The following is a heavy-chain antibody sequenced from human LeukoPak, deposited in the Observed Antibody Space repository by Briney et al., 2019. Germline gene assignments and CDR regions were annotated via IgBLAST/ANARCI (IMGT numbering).Heavy chain of an antibody. J-gene: IGHJ4*02. CDR3: ARLRITVFGVVAWYFDY. V-gene: IGHV1-18*01. Sequence: ASVKVSCKASGYTFTSYGISWVRQAPGQGLEWMGWISAYNGNTNYAQKLQGRVTMTTDTSTSTAYMELRSLRSDDTAVYYCARLRITVFGVVAWYFDYWGQGTLVTVSS. D-gene: IGHD3-3*01. CDR2: ISAYNGNT. CDR1: GYTFTSYG.